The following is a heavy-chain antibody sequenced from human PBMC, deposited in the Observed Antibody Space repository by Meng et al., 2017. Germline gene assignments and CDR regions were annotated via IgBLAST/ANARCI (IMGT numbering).Heavy chain of an antibody. CDR3: ARGGYPIDY. CDR2: ISYDGSNK. V-gene: IGHV3-30*01. Sequence: GESLKISCAASGFTFSSYDMHWVRQAPGKGLEWVAVISYDGSNKYYADSVKGRFTISRDNSKNTLYLQMNSLRAEDTAVYYCARGGYPIDYWGQGTLVTVSS. D-gene: IGHD5-18*01. J-gene: IGHJ4*02. CDR1: GFTFSSYD.